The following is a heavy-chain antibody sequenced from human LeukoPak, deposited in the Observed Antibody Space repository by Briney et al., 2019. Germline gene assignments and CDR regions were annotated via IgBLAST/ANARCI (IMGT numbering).Heavy chain of an antibody. D-gene: IGHD3-10*01. J-gene: IGHJ6*03. Sequence: GGSLRLSCAASGFTFSSHGMHWVRQAPGKGLEWVALISYDGSNKYYADSVKGRFTISRDNSKNTLYLQMNSLRAEDTAVYYCAKGAFGEAYYNYYMDVWGKGTTVTISS. CDR2: ISYDGSNK. CDR3: AKGAFGEAYYNYYMDV. V-gene: IGHV3-30*18. CDR1: GFTFSSHG.